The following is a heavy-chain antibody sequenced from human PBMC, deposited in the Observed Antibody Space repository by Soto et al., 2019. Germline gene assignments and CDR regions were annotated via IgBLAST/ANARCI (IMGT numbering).Heavy chain of an antibody. CDR2: ISGSGGST. J-gene: IGHJ3*02. V-gene: IGHV3-23*01. Sequence: PGGSLRLSCAASGFTFSSYAMSWVRQAPGKGLEWVSAISGSGGSTYYADSVKSRFTISRDNSKNTLYLQMNSMRAEDTAVYYCAKDVGYCSGGSCLYDAFDIWGHGTMVTVSS. CDR1: GFTFSSYA. CDR3: AKDVGYCSGGSCLYDAFDI. D-gene: IGHD2-15*01.